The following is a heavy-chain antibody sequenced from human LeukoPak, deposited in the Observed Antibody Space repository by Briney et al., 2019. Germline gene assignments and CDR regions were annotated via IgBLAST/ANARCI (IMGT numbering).Heavy chain of an antibody. CDR3: ARDGRTYDFWSGYYHNWFDP. D-gene: IGHD3-3*01. CDR1: GFTFSSYA. V-gene: IGHV3-30-3*01. J-gene: IGHJ5*02. Sequence: GRSLRLSCAASGFTFSSYAMHWVRQAPGKGLEWVAVISYDGSNKYYADSVKGRFTISRDNAKNSLYLQMNSLRAEDTAVYYCARDGRTYDFWSGYYHNWFDPWGQGTLVTVSS. CDR2: ISYDGSNK.